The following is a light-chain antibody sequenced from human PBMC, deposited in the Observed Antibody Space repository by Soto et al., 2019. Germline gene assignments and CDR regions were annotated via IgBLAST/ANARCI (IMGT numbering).Light chain of an antibody. CDR1: QSISSW. V-gene: IGKV1-5*03. CDR2: KAS. CDR3: QQYDSFSLT. J-gene: IGKJ4*01. Sequence: DIQMTQSPSTLSASVGDRVTVTCRASQSISSWLAWYQQKPGKAPKLLIYKASSLESGVPSRFSGSGSGTEFTLTISSLQPDDFATYYCQQYDSFSLTFGGGTKGEIK.